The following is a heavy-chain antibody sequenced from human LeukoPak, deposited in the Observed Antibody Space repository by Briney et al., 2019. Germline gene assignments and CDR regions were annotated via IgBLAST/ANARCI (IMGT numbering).Heavy chain of an antibody. CDR1: GGSLTSGRYF. V-gene: IGHV4-61*02. CDR2: MQTNGNT. D-gene: IGHD1-26*01. J-gene: IGHJ4*02. CDR3: ARGLSNAWEVQAY. Sequence: SQTLSLTCTLSGGSLTSGRYFWTWIRQPAGKGLEWLARMQTNGNTNYNPSLKSRVAISIDTSKNQFSLQLSSVTAADTAVYYCARGLSNAWEVQAYWGQGTLVTVSS.